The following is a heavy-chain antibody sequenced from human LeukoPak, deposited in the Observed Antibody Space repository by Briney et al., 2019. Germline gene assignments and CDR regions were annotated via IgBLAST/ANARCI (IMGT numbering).Heavy chain of an antibody. CDR2: IYYSGST. Sequence: SQTLSLTCTVSVGSISSGSYYWSWIRQHPGEGLGWLRHIYYSGSTYYHPSLKNRVIISVDTSKKQFSLNLSSVTAADTAVYYCARGIWYYGSGSYLDYWGQGTLVTVSS. D-gene: IGHD3-10*01. V-gene: IGHV4-31*03. CDR1: VGSISSGSYY. J-gene: IGHJ4*02. CDR3: ARGIWYYGSGSYLDY.